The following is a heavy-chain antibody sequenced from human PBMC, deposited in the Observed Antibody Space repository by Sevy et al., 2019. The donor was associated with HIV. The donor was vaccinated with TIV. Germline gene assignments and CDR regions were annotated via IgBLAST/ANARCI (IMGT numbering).Heavy chain of an antibody. V-gene: IGHV4-34*01. CDR1: GGSFSGYY. J-gene: IGHJ6*02. CDR2: INQSGST. Sequence: SETLSLTCTVYGGSFSGYYWSWIRQPPGKGLEWIGEINQSGSTNYNPSLKRRVTISIDTSKNSFSLRLSSVTAADTAVYYCARGGGAARPWVTGYFYYGMDVWGQGTTVTVSS. CDR3: ARGGGAARPWVTGYFYYGMDV. D-gene: IGHD6-6*01.